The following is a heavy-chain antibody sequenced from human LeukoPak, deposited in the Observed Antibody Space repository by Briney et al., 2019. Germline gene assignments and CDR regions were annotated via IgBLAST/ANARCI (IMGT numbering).Heavy chain of an antibody. D-gene: IGHD3-10*01. V-gene: IGHV1-2*02. CDR3: ARSPRWFGDHAFDI. J-gene: IGHJ3*02. CDR2: INPNSGGT. CDR1: GYIFTGYY. Sequence: ASVKVSCKASGYIFTGYYMHWVRQAPGQGLEWMGWINPNSGGTNYAQKFQGRVTMTRDTSISTAYMELSRLRSDDTAVYYCARSPRWFGDHAFDIWGQGTMVTVSS.